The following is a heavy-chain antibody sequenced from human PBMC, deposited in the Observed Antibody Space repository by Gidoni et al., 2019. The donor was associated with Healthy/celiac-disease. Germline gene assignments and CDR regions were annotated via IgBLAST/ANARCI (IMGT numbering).Heavy chain of an antibody. CDR2: ISSSSSYI. D-gene: IGHD3-10*01. Sequence: EVQLVESGGGLVKPGGSLILACAASGFTFSSYSMNWVRQAPGKGLEWVSSISSSSSYIYYADSVKGRFTISRDNAKNSLYLQMNSLRAEDTAVYYCARDRGGRYSPDYWGQGTLVTVSS. J-gene: IGHJ4*02. V-gene: IGHV3-21*01. CDR3: ARDRGGRYSPDY. CDR1: GFTFSSYS.